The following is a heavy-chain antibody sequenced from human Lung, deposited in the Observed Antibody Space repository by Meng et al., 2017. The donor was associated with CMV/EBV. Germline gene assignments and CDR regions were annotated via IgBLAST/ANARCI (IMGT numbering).Heavy chain of an antibody. CDR2: INPNSGDT. CDR1: FTGYN. V-gene: IGHV1-2*02. J-gene: IGHJ6*02. Sequence: FTGYNVHWVRQATGQGLEWMGWINPNSGDTKYAQKFQGRVTLTTDTSISTAYMELSRLKSDDTAVFFCARLFHTSLGTNYYYGMDVWGQGTAVTVSS. CDR3: ARLFHTSLGTNYYYGMDV. D-gene: IGHD3-10*01.